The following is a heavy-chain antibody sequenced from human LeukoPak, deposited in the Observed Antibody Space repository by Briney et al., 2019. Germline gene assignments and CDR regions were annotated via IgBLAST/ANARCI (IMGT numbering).Heavy chain of an antibody. CDR2: IRTKVNGETT. J-gene: IGHJ4*02. Sequence: GGSQRLSCTPSGFTLGDFVMSWVRQTRGEGMGCVSFIRTKVNGETTKYGEAVQRRLTISRDDSRSIAYLQMNSLKTEDTAVYYCTTDYQLDYWGQGTLVTVSS. V-gene: IGHV3-49*04. CDR1: GFTLGDFV. CDR3: TTDYQLDY. D-gene: IGHD3-16*01.